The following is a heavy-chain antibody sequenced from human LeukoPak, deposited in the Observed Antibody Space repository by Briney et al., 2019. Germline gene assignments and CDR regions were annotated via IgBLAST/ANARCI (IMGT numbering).Heavy chain of an antibody. D-gene: IGHD3-10*01. CDR1: GFTFSSYA. Sequence: GGSLRLSCAASGFTFSSYAMGWVRQAPGKGPEWVSSISGSGGHTYFADSVKGRFTISRDNSKNTLYLQMNSLRAEDTAVYYCARWVLYYGSGSYEYYFDYWGQGTLVTVSS. J-gene: IGHJ4*02. CDR2: ISGSGGHT. CDR3: ARWVLYYGSGSYEYYFDY. V-gene: IGHV3-23*01.